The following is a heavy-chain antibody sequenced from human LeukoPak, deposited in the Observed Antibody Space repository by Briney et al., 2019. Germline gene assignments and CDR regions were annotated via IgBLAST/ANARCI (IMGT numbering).Heavy chain of an antibody. J-gene: IGHJ6*02. CDR3: ARAKLGAMDV. V-gene: IGHV4-30-4*01. CDR1: GGSISSGDYF. D-gene: IGHD7-27*01. Sequence: SQTLSLTCTVSGGSISSGDYFWSWIRQYPGRGLEWIGFIFYSGSTYYNPSLMSRFTMSVDTSKNQFSLKLSSVTAADTAVYYCARAKLGAMDVWGQGTTVTVSS. CDR2: IFYSGST.